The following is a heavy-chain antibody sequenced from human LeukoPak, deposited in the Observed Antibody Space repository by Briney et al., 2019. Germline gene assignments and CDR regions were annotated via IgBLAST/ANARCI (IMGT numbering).Heavy chain of an antibody. V-gene: IGHV3-11*01. CDR1: EFTFSDYY. Sequence: KPGGSLRLSCAASEFTFSDYYMSWIRQAPGKGLEWIAYISSSGSTTYYADSVKGRFTVSRDNAEKSLYLQMNSLRAEDTAVYYCARRIRAVNQVAQHGGYFWFDPWGQGTLVTVSS. CDR3: ARRIRAVNQVAQHGGYFWFDP. D-gene: IGHD5-12*01. J-gene: IGHJ5*02. CDR2: ISSSGSTT.